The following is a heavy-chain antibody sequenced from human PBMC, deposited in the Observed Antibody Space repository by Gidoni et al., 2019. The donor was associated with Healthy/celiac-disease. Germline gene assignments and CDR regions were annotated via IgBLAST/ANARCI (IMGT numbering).Heavy chain of an antibody. D-gene: IGHD3-9*01. V-gene: IGHV4-34*01. CDR1: GGSFSGYY. CDR3: ARALTGPLGVDY. Sequence: QVQLQQWGAGLLKPSETLSLTCAVYGGSFSGYYWSWIRQPPGKGLEWIGEINHSGSTNYNPSLKSRVTISVDTSKNQFSLKLSSVTAADTAVYYCARALTGPLGVDYWGQGTLVTVSS. CDR2: INHSGST. J-gene: IGHJ4*02.